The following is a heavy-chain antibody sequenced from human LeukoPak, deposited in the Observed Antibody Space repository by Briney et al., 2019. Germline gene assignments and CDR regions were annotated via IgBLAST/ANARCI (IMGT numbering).Heavy chain of an antibody. J-gene: IGHJ4*02. D-gene: IGHD2-15*01. CDR1: GYTFTSYG. V-gene: IGHV1-18*01. CDR3: ARVCSGGSCYSDYFDY. CDR2: ISAYNGNT. Sequence: ASVKVSCKASGYTFTSYGISWVRQAPGQGLEWMGRISAYNGNTNYAQKLQGRVTMTTDTSTSTAYMELRSLRSDDTAVYYCARVCSGGSCYSDYFDYWGQGTLVTVSS.